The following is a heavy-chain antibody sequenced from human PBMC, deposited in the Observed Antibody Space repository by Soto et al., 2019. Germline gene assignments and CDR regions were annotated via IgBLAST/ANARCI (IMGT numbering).Heavy chain of an antibody. Sequence: LRLSCAASGFTFSSYAMNWVRQAPGKGLEWVSVIGNSGTTHYADSVKGRFTLSRDNSKNTLYLQMEGLRVEDTAVYYCAKLKGIGIPNTFFDYWGQGTLVTVSS. D-gene: IGHD1-20*01. CDR3: AKLKGIGIPNTFFDY. V-gene: IGHV3-23*01. CDR2: IGNSGTT. CDR1: GFTFSSYA. J-gene: IGHJ4*02.